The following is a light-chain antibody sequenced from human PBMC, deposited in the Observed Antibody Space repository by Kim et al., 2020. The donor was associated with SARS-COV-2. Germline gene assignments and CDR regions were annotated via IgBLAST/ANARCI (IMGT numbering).Light chain of an antibody. J-gene: IGKJ4*01. V-gene: IGKV3-15*01. CDR1: QSVSSN. CDR2: GAS. Sequence: VSPGERATLSCRASQSVSSNLAWYQQKPGQAPRLLIYGASTRATGIPASFSGSGSGTEFTLTISSLQSKDFAVYYCQQYNNWPLTFGGGTKVDIK. CDR3: QQYNNWPLT.